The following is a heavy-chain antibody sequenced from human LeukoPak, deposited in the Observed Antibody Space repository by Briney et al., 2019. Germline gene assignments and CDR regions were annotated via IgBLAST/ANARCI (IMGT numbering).Heavy chain of an antibody. V-gene: IGHV3-7*01. Sequence: PGGSLRLSCAASGFTFNGYWMSWVRQAPGKGLEWVANLNQDGSEKYYVDSVRSRFTISRDNAKNSLYLQMNTLRAEDTAVYYCARFGVPDSSGTSFQHWGQGTLVTVSS. CDR3: ARFGVPDSSGTSFQH. CDR1: GFTFNGYW. D-gene: IGHD3-22*01. J-gene: IGHJ1*01. CDR2: LNQDGSEK.